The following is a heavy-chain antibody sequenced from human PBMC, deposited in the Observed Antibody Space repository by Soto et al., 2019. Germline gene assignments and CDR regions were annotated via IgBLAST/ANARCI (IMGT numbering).Heavy chain of an antibody. CDR2: IRSKANSYAT. V-gene: IGHV3-73*01. Sequence: GGSLRLSCAASGFTFSGSAMHWVRQASGKGLEWVGRIRSKANSYATAYAASVKGRFTISRDDSKNTAYLQMNSLRAEDTAVYYCAYSSTPFDYWGQGTLVTVSS. CDR1: GFTFSGSA. CDR3: AYSSTPFDY. D-gene: IGHD6-13*01. J-gene: IGHJ4*02.